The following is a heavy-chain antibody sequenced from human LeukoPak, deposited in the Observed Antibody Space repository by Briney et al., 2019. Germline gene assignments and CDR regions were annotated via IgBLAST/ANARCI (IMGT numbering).Heavy chain of an antibody. Sequence: GGSLRLSCAASGFTFSSYAMTWVRQAPGKGLEWVAVISYDGSNKYYADSVKGRFTISRDNSKNTLYLQMNSLRAEDTAVYYCARRAYSSSWRLLDYWGQGTLVTVSS. CDR1: GFTFSSYA. CDR3: ARRAYSSSWRLLDY. D-gene: IGHD6-13*01. J-gene: IGHJ4*02. V-gene: IGHV3-30*03. CDR2: ISYDGSNK.